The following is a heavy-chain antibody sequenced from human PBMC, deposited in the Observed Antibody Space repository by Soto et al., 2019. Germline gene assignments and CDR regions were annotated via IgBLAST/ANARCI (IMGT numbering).Heavy chain of an antibody. CDR2: IRSKAYGGTT. D-gene: IGHD3-9*01. CDR3: TRDSERPYYDILTSDY. CDR1: GFTFGDYA. Sequence: GGSLRLSCTASGFTFGDYAMSWFRQAPGKGLEWVGFIRSKAYGGTTEYAASVKGRFTISRDDSKSIAYLQMNSPKTEDTAVYYCTRDSERPYYDILTSDYWGQGTLVTVSS. V-gene: IGHV3-49*03. J-gene: IGHJ4*02.